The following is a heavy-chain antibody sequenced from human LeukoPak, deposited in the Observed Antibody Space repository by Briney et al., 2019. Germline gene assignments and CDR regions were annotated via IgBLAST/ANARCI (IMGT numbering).Heavy chain of an antibody. CDR3: ARLSHYGGKREGAFDI. V-gene: IGHV3-48*04. Sequence: GGSLRLSCAASGFTFSSYSMNWVRQAPGKRLEWVSYISSSSSTIYYADSVKGRFTISRDNAKNSLYLQMDSLRAEDTAVYYCARLSHYGGKREGAFDIWGQGTMVTVSS. J-gene: IGHJ3*02. CDR1: GFTFSSYS. D-gene: IGHD4-23*01. CDR2: ISSSSSTI.